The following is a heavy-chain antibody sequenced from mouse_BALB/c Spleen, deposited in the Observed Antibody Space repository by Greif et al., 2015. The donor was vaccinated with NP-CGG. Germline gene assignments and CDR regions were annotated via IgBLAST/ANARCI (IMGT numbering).Heavy chain of an antibody. V-gene: IGHV1S81*02. CDR3: AIYDGYYYYAMDY. CDR2: INSSNGRT. Sequence: QVQLQQSGAELVKPGASVKLSCKASGYTFTSYWMHWVKQRPGQGLEWIGEINSSNGRTNYNEKFKSEATLTVDKSSSTAYMQLSSLTSEDSAVYYCAIYDGYYYYAMDYWGQGTSVTVSS. CDR1: GYTFTSYW. D-gene: IGHD2-3*01. J-gene: IGHJ4*01.